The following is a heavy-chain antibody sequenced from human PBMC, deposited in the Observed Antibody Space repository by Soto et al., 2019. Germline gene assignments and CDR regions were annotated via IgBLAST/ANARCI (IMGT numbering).Heavy chain of an antibody. CDR3: ARERGYSYGPLLRNYDGMDV. J-gene: IGHJ6*02. CDR1: GGSISSYY. Sequence: QVQLQESGPGLVKPSETLSLTCTVSGGSISSYYWSWIRQPAGKGLEWIGRIYTSGSTNYNPSLKSRVTMSVDTSKNQFSLKLSSVTAADTAVYYCARERGYSYGPLLRNYDGMDVWGQGTTVTVSS. CDR2: IYTSGST. D-gene: IGHD5-18*01. V-gene: IGHV4-4*07.